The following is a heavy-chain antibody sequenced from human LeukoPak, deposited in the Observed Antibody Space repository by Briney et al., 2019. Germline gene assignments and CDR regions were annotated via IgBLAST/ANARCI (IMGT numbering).Heavy chain of an antibody. J-gene: IGHJ3*02. CDR2: ISSSGSTI. Sequence: GGSLRLSCAASGFTFSSYEMNWVRQAPGKGLEWVSYISSSGSTIYYADSVKGRFAISRDNAKNSLYLQMNSLRAEDTAVYYCARGAHAFDIWGQGTMVTVSS. V-gene: IGHV3-48*03. CDR1: GFTFSSYE. CDR3: ARGAHAFDI.